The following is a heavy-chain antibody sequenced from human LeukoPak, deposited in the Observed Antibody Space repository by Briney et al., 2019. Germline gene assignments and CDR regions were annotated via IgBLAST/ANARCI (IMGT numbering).Heavy chain of an antibody. V-gene: IGHV3-15*01. CDR1: GFTLSDAW. J-gene: IGHJ4*02. D-gene: IGHD1-26*01. Sequence: PAESLRLSCAASGFTLSDAWMSWIRQPPGKGLEWVGRIKSKTDGGTTDYVAPVKGRFTISRDDSKNMLYLQMNSLRSEDTAVYYCATVGYGVVGFDYWGQGTLVTVSS. CDR2: IKSKTDGGTT. CDR3: ATVGYGVVGFDY.